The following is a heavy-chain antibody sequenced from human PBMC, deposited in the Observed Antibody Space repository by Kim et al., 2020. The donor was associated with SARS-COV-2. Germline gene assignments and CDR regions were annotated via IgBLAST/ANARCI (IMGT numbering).Heavy chain of an antibody. CDR2: IYHSGET. J-gene: IGHJ6*03. CDR1: GYSIRTHHY. V-gene: IGHV4-38-2*02. Sequence: SETLSLTCTVSGYSIRTHHYWDWIRQPPGKGLEWIGSIYHSGETFYNSSLSSRVTVSVDTSKNQFSLTLNSVTAADTAVYYCARHNYMDVWGQGTTVTVSS. CDR3: ARHNYMDV.